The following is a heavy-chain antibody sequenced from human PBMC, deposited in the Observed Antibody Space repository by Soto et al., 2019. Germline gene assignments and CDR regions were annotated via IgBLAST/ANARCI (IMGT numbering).Heavy chain of an antibody. Sequence: ASVKVSCKASGYTFTSYYMHWVRQAPGQGLEWMGIINPSGGSTSYAQKFQGRVTMTRDTSTSTVYMELSSLRSEDTAVYYCARDLLVEQLVGSGSYYYGMDVWGQGTTVTVS. CDR1: GYTFTSYY. D-gene: IGHD6-6*01. CDR3: ARDLLVEQLVGSGSYYYGMDV. CDR2: INPSGGST. V-gene: IGHV1-46*01. J-gene: IGHJ6*02.